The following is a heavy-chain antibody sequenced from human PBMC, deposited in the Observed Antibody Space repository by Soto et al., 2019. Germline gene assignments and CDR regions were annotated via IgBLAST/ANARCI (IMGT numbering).Heavy chain of an antibody. D-gene: IGHD2-15*01. V-gene: IGHV4-30-4*01. CDR1: SGSISSGDYY. CDR2: IYKSGSI. J-gene: IGHJ4*02. Sequence: QVQLQELGPGLVKPSQTLSLTCTVSSGSISSGDYYWHWFRQPPGKGLEWIGYIYKSGSIYYNPSLNSRVSISLDTSKNQFSLRLSSVTAADTAVYYCARGLEGRGGAVDNWGQGTLVTVSS. CDR3: ARGLEGRGGAVDN.